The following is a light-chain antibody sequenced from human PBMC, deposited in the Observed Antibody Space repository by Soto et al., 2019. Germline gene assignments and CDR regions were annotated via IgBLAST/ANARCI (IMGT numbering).Light chain of an antibody. CDR1: ISNIGSNP. CDR3: AAWDDRLSAYV. CDR2: RNN. V-gene: IGLV1-47*01. Sequence: QSVLTQPASSSGTPGQRVTISCSGGISNIGSNPVYWHQHLPGTAPKLLVYRNNQRPSGVPDRFSDSKSDTSAFLAISGLRSEDEADYYCAAWDDRLSAYVYGTGTKVTVL. J-gene: IGLJ1*01.